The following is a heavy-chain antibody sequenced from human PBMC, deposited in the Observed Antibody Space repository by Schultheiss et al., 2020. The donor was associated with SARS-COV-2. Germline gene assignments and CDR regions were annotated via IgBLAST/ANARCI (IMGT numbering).Heavy chain of an antibody. CDR1: GFTFSSYA. CDR3: AKAQGRIRSSYWDRSGGWFDP. V-gene: IGHV3-23*01. J-gene: IGHJ5*02. Sequence: GGSLRLSCAASGFTFSSYAMSWVRQAPGKGLEWVSGIGGSGASTFYADSVKGRFTISRDNSNNTLYLQMNSLRAEDRAVYYCAKAQGRIRSSYWDRSGGWFDPWGQGILVTVSS. CDR2: IGGSGAST. D-gene: IGHD2-8*02.